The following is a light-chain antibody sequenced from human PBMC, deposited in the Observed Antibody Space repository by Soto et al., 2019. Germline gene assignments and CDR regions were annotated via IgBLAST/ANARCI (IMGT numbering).Light chain of an antibody. CDR1: QSISSS. CDR2: IAS. CDR3: QQTYSAPIT. Sequence: DIQMTQSPSSLSASVGDRVTITCRASQSISSSLNWYQQKPGKTPKLLISIASSLQSGVPSRFSASGSGTDFTLTITSLQPEDFATCYCQQTYSAPITFGPGTRLEIK. V-gene: IGKV1-39*01. J-gene: IGKJ5*01.